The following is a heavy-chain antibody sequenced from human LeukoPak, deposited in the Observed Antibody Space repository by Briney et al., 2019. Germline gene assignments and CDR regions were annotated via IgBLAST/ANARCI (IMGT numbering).Heavy chain of an antibody. CDR3: ARSRSGYQFDY. CDR2: ISSTSSTM. CDR1: GFTFSGFS. Sequence: PGVSLRLSCAASGFTFSGFSMDWVRQAPGRGLEWLSYISSTSSTMLYADSVKGRFTISRDNAKNSLYLQMHSLGAEDTAVYYCARSRSGYQFDYWGQGTLVTASS. D-gene: IGHD2-2*01. J-gene: IGHJ4*02. V-gene: IGHV3-48*01.